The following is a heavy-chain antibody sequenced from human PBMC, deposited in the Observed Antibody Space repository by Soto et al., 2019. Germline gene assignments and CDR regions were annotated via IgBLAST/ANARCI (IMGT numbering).Heavy chain of an antibody. Sequence: GGSLRLSCAASGFTFSSYAMGWVRQAPRKGLEWVSAISGSGGSTYYADSVKGRFTISRDNSKNTLYLQMNSLRAEDTAVYYCAKAGYCSSATCATRYYYMDVWGKGTTVTV. CDR2: ISGSGGST. CDR3: AKAGYCSSATCATRYYYMDV. D-gene: IGHD2-2*01. J-gene: IGHJ6*03. V-gene: IGHV3-23*01. CDR1: GFTFSSYA.